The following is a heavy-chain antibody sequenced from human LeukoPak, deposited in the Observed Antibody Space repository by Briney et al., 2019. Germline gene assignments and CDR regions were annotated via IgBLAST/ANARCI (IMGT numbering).Heavy chain of an antibody. CDR2: TYYRSKWYN. V-gene: IGHV6-1*01. CDR1: GDSVSSNSAA. J-gene: IGHJ5*02. Sequence: SQTLSLTCAISGDSVSSNSAAWNWIRQSPSRGLEWLGRTYYRSKWYNDYAVSVKSRITINPDTSKNQFSLQLNSVTPEDTAVYYCAREIVVVVAATNVPQRCWFDPWGQGTLVTVSS. D-gene: IGHD2-15*01. CDR3: AREIVVVVAATNVPQRCWFDP.